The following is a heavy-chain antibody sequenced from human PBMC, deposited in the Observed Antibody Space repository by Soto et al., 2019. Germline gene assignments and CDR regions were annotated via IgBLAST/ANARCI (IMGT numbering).Heavy chain of an antibody. J-gene: IGHJ4*02. CDR3: ARDQRYLRQGYSDY. D-gene: IGHD4-4*01. V-gene: IGHV3-21*01. CDR2: IGDTGTFI. Sequence: EVQLVESGGGLVKPGGSLRLSCVGSAFIFSDHSMNWVRQAPGKGLEWVTSIGDTGTFIYYADSVKGRFTISRDNAKNSLFLQMASLRPEDTAVYYCARDQRYLRQGYSDYWGQGTLVTVSS. CDR1: AFIFSDHS.